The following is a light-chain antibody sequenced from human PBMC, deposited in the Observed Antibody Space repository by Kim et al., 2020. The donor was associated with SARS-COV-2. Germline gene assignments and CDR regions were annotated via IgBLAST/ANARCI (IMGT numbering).Light chain of an antibody. CDR3: QQYSSLPLT. Sequence: SPGERATLSCRASQSVTNNYLAWYHQKPGQAPRLLIYAASTRATGIPDRFSGSGSGTDFTLTISRLEPEDFAVYSCQQYSSLPLTFGGGTKVDIK. CDR2: AAS. J-gene: IGKJ4*01. V-gene: IGKV3-20*01. CDR1: QSVTNNY.